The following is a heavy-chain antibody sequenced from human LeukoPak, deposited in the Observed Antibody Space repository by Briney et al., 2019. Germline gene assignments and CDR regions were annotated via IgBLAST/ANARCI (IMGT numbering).Heavy chain of an antibody. Sequence: GGSLRLSCAASGFTFSSYSMNWVRQAPGKGLEWVANMKQDGSEKYYVDSVKGRFTISRDNAKNSLYLQMNSLRAEDTAVYYCARELYSGSYYDYWGQGTLVTVSS. CDR2: MKQDGSEK. CDR1: GFTFSSYS. CDR3: ARELYSGSYYDY. D-gene: IGHD1-26*01. V-gene: IGHV3-7*01. J-gene: IGHJ4*02.